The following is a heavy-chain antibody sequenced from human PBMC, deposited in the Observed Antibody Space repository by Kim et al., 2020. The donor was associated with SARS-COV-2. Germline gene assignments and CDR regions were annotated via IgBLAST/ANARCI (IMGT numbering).Heavy chain of an antibody. J-gene: IGHJ4*02. D-gene: IGHD6-19*01. V-gene: IGHV3-74*01. Sequence: GGSLRLSCAASGFTFSSYWMHWVRQSPGKGLVWVSRIDKDGSDTSHADSVKGRFTISRDNAKNTLYLQMNSLRAEDTAVYYCARDRFGSGWYDYWGQGT. CDR2: IDKDGSDT. CDR1: GFTFSSYW. CDR3: ARDRFGSGWYDY.